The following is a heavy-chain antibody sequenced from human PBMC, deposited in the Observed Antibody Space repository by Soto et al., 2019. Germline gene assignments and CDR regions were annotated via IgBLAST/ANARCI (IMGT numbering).Heavy chain of an antibody. CDR2: ISAYNGNT. J-gene: IGHJ6*02. CDR3: AREPFNDFWSGSPGYYGMDV. Sequence: ASVKVSCKASGYTFTSYVISWVLQAPGQGLDWMGWISAYNGNTNYAQKLQGRVTMTTDTSTSTAYMELRSLRSDDTAVYYCAREPFNDFWSGSPGYYGMDVWGQGTTVTVSS. D-gene: IGHD3-3*01. V-gene: IGHV1-18*04. CDR1: GYTFTSYV.